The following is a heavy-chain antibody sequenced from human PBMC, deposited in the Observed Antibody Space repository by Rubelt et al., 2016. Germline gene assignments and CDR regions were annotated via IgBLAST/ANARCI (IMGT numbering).Heavy chain of an antibody. CDR2: ISSSSSTI. Sequence: GLEWVSYISSSSSTIYYADSVKGRFTISRDNAKNSLYLQMNSLRDEDTAVYYCARDQRYYYDSSGYPYWGQGTLVTVSS. J-gene: IGHJ4*02. D-gene: IGHD3-22*01. CDR3: ARDQRYYYDSSGYPY. V-gene: IGHV3-48*02.